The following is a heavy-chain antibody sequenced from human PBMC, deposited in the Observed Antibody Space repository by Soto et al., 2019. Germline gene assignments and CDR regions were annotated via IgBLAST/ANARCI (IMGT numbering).Heavy chain of an antibody. CDR3: ARDVVRSTAGDS. J-gene: IGHJ4*02. CDR2: IIPIFTRT. V-gene: IGHV1-69*01. CDR1: GGTFSTSS. Sequence: QLQLVQSGTEVKEPGSSVKVSCKASGGTFSTSSFVWVRQGPGQGLEWMGGIIPIFTRTNFAQKFQGRVTFSADESRRTTYMELRSLTSEDTAIYYCARDVVRSTAGDSWGQGTLVTVSS. D-gene: IGHD2-15*01.